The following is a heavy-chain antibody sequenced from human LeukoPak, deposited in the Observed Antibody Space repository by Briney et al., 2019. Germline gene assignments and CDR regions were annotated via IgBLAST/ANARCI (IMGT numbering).Heavy chain of an antibody. Sequence: SETLSLTCTVSGGSVSGYYWSWIRQPPGKGLEYIGYVYYSGSTNYNPSLKSRVAMSLDTSKNQFSLRLTSVTPADTAVYYCATRGGFDAFNNWGQGTMVTVSS. V-gene: IGHV4-59*02. CDR2: VYYSGST. J-gene: IGHJ3*02. CDR1: GGSVSGYY. CDR3: ATRGGFDAFNN. D-gene: IGHD3-16*01.